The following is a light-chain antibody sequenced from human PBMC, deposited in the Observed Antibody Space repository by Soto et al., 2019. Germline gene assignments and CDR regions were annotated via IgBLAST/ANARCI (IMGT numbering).Light chain of an antibody. CDR3: SSYAGAYTLV. CDR1: SKAFCAFNY. CDR2: EFS. Sequence: QSVLAQPASVSGSPGQSIAISCTGTSKAFCAFNYVSWYQQHPGKAPKLIVHEFSVLPLGVSDRFSGSKSGNTASLTISWLQAEDEADYYCSSYAGAYTLVFGTGTKVTVL. V-gene: IGLV2-14*01. J-gene: IGLJ1*01.